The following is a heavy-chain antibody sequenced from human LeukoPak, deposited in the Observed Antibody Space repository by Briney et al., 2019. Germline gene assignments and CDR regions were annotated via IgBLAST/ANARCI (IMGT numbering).Heavy chain of an antibody. CDR1: GYSFTGHY. CDR3: ASEVAEYYYDSSGYSNDAFDI. CDR2: INPNSGGT. Sequence: ASVKVSCKASGYSFTGHYMHWVRQAPGQGLEWMGWINPNSGGTNYAQKFQGRVTMTRDTSISTAYMELSRLRSDDTAVYYCASEVAEYYYDSSGYSNDAFDIWGQGTMVTVSS. V-gene: IGHV1-2*02. D-gene: IGHD3-22*01. J-gene: IGHJ3*02.